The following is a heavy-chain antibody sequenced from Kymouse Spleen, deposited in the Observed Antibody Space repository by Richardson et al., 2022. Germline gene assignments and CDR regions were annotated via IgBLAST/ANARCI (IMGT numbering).Heavy chain of an antibody. CDR2: IYYSGST. V-gene: IGHV4-39*01. D-gene: IGHD2-2*02. CDR3: ARVVVVPAAFDY. CDR1: GGSISSSSYY. J-gene: IGHJ4*02. Sequence: QLQLQESGPGLVKPSETLSLTCTVSGGSISSSSYYWGWIRQPPGKGLEWIGSIYYSGSTYYNPSLKSRVTISVDTSKNQFSLKLSSVTAADTAVYYCARVVVVPAAFDYWGQGTLVTVSS.